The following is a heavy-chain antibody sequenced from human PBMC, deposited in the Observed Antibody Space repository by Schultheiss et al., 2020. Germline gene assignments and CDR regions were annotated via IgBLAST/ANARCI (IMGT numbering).Heavy chain of an antibody. CDR2: ISAYNGNT. V-gene: IGHV1-18*01. CDR3: ARGGCIAAAAAHYYGMDV. D-gene: IGHD6-13*01. Sequence: ASVKVSGKASGYTFTSYGISWVRQAPGQGLEWMGWISAYNGNTNYAQKLQGRVTMTTDTSTSTAYMELRSLRSDDTAVYYCARGGCIAAAAAHYYGMDVWGQGTTVTVSS. CDR1: GYTFTSYG. J-gene: IGHJ6*02.